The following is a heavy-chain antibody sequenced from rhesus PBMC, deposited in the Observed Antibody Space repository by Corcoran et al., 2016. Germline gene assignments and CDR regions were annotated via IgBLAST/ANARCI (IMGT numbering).Heavy chain of an antibody. V-gene: IGHV4-169*01. J-gene: IGHJ6*01. Sequence: QLQLQESGPGLVKPSETLSVTCAVSGGSISSSYWSWIRQAPGKGLEWIGDIYGSSSSTHSNPSLKSRVTLSVDTSKNQLSLKLSSVTAADTAVYYCARHAALYYYSGSNYYGLDSWGQGVVVTVSS. CDR1: GGSISSSY. CDR2: IYGSSSST. CDR3: ARHAALYYYSGSNYYGLDS. D-gene: IGHD3-16*01.